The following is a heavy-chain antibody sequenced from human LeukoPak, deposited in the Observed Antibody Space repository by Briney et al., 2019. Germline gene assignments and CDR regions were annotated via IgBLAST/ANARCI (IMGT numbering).Heavy chain of an antibody. V-gene: IGHV4-61*08. CDR3: ARPWLGAFDY. J-gene: IGHJ4*02. Sequence: SETLSLTCAVSGGSVSSGGDYWSWIRQPPGKGLEWIGYIYYSGSTNYNPSLKSRVTISVDTSKNHFFLKLSSVTAADTAVYYCARPWLGAFDYWGQGTLVTVSS. D-gene: IGHD5-12*01. CDR1: GGSVSSGGDY. CDR2: IYYSGST.